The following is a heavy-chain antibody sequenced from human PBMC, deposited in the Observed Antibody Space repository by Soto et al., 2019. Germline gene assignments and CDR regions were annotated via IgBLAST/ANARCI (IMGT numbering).Heavy chain of an antibody. CDR3: ARKPISHFFAGYYSVDY. Sequence: QVQLRQWGAGLLKPSETLSLTCAVFGGSFSDYYWTWIRQPPGRGLEWIGEIIHGGTTSYNPSLKSRLTISVDTSNNQFSLKLSSVTAADTAVYYCARKPISHFFAGYYSVDYWGQGTLVTVSS. CDR1: GGSFSDYY. V-gene: IGHV4-34*12. D-gene: IGHD3-9*01. CDR2: IIHGGTT. J-gene: IGHJ4*02.